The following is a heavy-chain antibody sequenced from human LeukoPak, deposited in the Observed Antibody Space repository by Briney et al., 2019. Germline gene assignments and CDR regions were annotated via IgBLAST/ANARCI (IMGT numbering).Heavy chain of an antibody. J-gene: IGHJ4*02. V-gene: IGHV3-23*01. CDR3: ATTLGSGWKFDY. CDR2: IRSSGGST. CDR1: GFTFSSYG. D-gene: IGHD6-19*01. Sequence: GGSLRLSCAASGFTFSSYGMSWVRQAPGKGLEWVSAIRSSGGSTYYADSVKGRFTISRDNSKNTLYLQMNSLRAEDTAVYYCATTLGSGWKFDYWGQGTLVTVSS.